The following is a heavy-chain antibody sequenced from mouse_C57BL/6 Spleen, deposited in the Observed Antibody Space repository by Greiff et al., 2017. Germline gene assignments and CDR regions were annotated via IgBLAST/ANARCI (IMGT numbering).Heavy chain of an antibody. Sequence: VQVVESGPGLVAPSPSLSITCTVSGFSLTSYGVSWVRQPPGQGLEWLGVIRGDGSTNNHSAHISRLSISKDNSTSQVTLKLNSMQTDDTATYYGAEPDQPCYWYFDVWGTGTTVTVSS. CDR2: IRGDGST. J-gene: IGHJ1*03. V-gene: IGHV2-3*01. D-gene: IGHD6-1*01. CDR3: AEPDQPCYWYFDV. CDR1: GFSLTSYG.